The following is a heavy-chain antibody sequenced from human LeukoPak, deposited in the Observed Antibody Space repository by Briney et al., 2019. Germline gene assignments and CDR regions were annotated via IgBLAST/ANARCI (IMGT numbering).Heavy chain of an antibody. Sequence: ASVKVSCKASGYTFTGYYMHWVRQAPGQGLEWMGWLNPNSGNAGYAQKFQGRVTISRNTSISTAYMELSSLRSDDTAIYYCARRKFLGWFDPWGQGTLVTVSS. V-gene: IGHV1-8*03. CDR2: LNPNSGNA. D-gene: IGHD7-27*01. CDR1: GYTFTGYY. J-gene: IGHJ5*02. CDR3: ARRKFLGWFDP.